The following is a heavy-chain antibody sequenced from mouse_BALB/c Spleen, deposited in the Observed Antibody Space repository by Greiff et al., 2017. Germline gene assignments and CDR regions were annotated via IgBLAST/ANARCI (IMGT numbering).Heavy chain of an antibody. CDR2: IRSKSNNYAT. D-gene: IGHD2-1*01. V-gene: IGHV10-1*02. J-gene: IGHJ2*01. Sequence: EVKLMESGGGLVQPKGSLKLSCAASGFTFNTYAMNWVRQAPGKGLEWVARIRSKSNNYATYYADSVKDRFTISRDDSQSMLYLQMNNLKTEDTAMYYCVSGGNFYYWGQGTTLTVSS. CDR1: GFTFNTYA. CDR3: VSGGNFYY.